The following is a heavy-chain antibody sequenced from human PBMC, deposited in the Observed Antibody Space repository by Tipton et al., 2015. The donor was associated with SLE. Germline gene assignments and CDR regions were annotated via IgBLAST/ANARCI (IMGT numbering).Heavy chain of an antibody. D-gene: IGHD3-22*01. CDR1: SGSFSGYH. CDR3: ARGVAHYYDSGSFDI. Sequence: TLSLTCAIYSGSFSGYHWSWVRQSPGKGLEWIGEINYSGDTNYNPSLKSRVTISVATSKNQLSLKLSSVPAADTAVYYCARGVAHYYDSGSFDIWGQGTMVTVSS. V-gene: IGHV4-34*01. CDR2: INYSGDT. J-gene: IGHJ3*02.